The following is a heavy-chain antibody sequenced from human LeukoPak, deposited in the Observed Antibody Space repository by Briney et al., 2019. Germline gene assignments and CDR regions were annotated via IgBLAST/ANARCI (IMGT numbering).Heavy chain of an antibody. V-gene: IGHV4-30-4*08. Sequence: SETLSLTCTVSGGSISSGDYYWSWIRQPPGKGPEWIGYIYYSGSTYYNPSLKSRVTISVDTSKNQFSLKLSSVTAADTAVYYCPSRGYYYDSSGYSRPFEYWGQGTLVTVPS. CDR2: IYYSGST. J-gene: IGHJ4*02. CDR1: GGSISSGDYY. CDR3: PSRGYYYDSSGYSRPFEY. D-gene: IGHD3-22*01.